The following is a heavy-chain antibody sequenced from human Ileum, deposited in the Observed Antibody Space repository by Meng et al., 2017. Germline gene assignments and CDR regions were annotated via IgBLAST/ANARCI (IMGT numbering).Heavy chain of an antibody. J-gene: IGHJ4*02. V-gene: IGHV4-61*01. D-gene: IGHD7-27*01. Sequence: QGHSQESGPGLVWPSATLSLTCRVSGDTVISGSYNWNWIRQSAGKGLEWIGYINYSGTAYYNASLGSRVSMSIDTSKNQFSLKLTSVTAADTAVYYCTRDQTSNGWGSFDSWGQGTLVTVSS. CDR3: TRDQTSNGWGSFDS. CDR1: GDTVISGSYN. CDR2: INYSGTA.